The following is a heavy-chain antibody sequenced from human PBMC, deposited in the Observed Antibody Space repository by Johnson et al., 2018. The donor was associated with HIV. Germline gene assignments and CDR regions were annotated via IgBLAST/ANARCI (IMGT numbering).Heavy chain of an antibody. CDR2: ISGSGGST. J-gene: IGHJ3*02. D-gene: IGHD6-19*01. V-gene: IGHV3-20*04. CDR3: ARVGAVAGLYSI. Sequence: VQLVESGGGVVRPGGSLRLSCAASGFRFEDYGMNWVRQAPGKGLEWVSAISGSGGSTYYADSVKGRFTISRDNAKNSLYLQMNSLRAEDTALYYCARVGAVAGLYSIWGQGTMVTVSS. CDR1: GFRFEDYG.